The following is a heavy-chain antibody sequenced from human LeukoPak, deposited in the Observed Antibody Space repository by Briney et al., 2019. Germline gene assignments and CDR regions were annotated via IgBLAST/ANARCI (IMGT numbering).Heavy chain of an antibody. Sequence: GGSLRLSCVASGFTFSISWVTWVRQAPGKGLEWVANIDKHGNGKYYVDSVKGRFAISGDYATNSVFLQMNSLRAEDTSVYYCARDAGWGYYDLWGQGTPVTVSS. V-gene: IGHV3-7*01. D-gene: IGHD1-26*01. J-gene: IGHJ4*02. CDR2: IDKHGNGK. CDR1: GFTFSISW. CDR3: ARDAGWGYYDL.